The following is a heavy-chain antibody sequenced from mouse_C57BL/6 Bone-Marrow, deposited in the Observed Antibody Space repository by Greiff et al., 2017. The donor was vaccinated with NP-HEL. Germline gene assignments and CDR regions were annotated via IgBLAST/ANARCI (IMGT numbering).Heavy chain of an antibody. CDR2: ILPGTGST. Sequence: QVQLQQSGAELMKPGASVTLSCKATGYTFTGYWIEWVKQRPVHGLEWIGEILPGTGSTNYNEKFKGKATFTADTSSNTAYMQLSSLTTDDTLISDCARDEDYDYDRYAYWGQGTLVTVSA. CDR3: ARDEDYDYDRYAY. V-gene: IGHV1-9*01. D-gene: IGHD2-4*01. J-gene: IGHJ3*01. CDR1: GYTFTGYW.